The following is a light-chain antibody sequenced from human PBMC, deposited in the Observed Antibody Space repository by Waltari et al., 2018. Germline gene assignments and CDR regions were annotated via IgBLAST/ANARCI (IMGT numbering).Light chain of an antibody. CDR3: CSYAGSYTLYV. Sequence: QSALTQPRSVSGSPGQSVTISCTGTSSDVGGYNYVTWYQQHPGKAPKLMISDVSKRPSGVPDHVSGSKSGNTASLTISGLQAEDEADYYCCSYAGSYTLYVFGTGTKVTVL. CDR2: DVS. CDR1: SSDVGGYNY. J-gene: IGLJ1*01. V-gene: IGLV2-11*01.